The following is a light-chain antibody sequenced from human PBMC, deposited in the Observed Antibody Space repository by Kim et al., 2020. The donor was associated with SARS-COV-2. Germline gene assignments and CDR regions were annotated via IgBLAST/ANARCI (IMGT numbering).Light chain of an antibody. CDR2: DAS. Sequence: LSPGERAPLSCRASQSVSSYLAWYQQKPGQAPRHLIYDASNRATGIPARFSGSGSGTDFTLTISSLEPEDFAVYYCQQRSNWPPTFGQGTKVDIK. J-gene: IGKJ1*01. CDR3: QQRSNWPPT. V-gene: IGKV3-11*01. CDR1: QSVSSY.